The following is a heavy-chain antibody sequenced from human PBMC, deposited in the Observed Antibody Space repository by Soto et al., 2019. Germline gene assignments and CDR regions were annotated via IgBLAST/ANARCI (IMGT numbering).Heavy chain of an antibody. CDR2: IYPGDSDT. V-gene: IGHV5-51*01. J-gene: IGHJ4*02. CDR1: GYSFTIYW. D-gene: IGHD3-16*02. CDR3: ARPGELSLGGIDY. Sequence: GESLKISCRGSGYSFTIYWIDWVRQMPGKGLEWMGIIYPGDSDTRYSPSFQGQVTISADKSISTAYLQWSSLKASDTAMYYCARPGELSLGGIDYWGQGTLVTVSS.